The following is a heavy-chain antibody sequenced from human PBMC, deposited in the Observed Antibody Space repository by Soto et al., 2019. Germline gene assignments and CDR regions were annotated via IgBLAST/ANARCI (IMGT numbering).Heavy chain of an antibody. Sequence: ESGGGVVQPGRSLRLSCAASGFTFSSYGMYWVRQAPGKGLECVAYISHDGGNRYSADSVKGRFTIFRDNSKNTLYLQMNSLGSEDGAVYYCAKDRRDGYFDNWGQGTLVTVSS. V-gene: IGHV3-30*18. J-gene: IGHJ4*02. CDR2: ISHDGGNR. CDR3: AKDRRDGYFDN. CDR1: GFTFSSYG.